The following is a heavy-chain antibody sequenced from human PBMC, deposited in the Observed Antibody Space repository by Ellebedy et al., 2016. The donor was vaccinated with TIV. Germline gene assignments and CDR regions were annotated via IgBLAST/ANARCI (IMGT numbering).Heavy chain of an antibody. V-gene: IGHV1-46*01. CDR1: GYTFTSYG. Sequence: AASVKVSCKASGYTFTSYGINWVRQAPGQGLEWMGVINPSGDSTNYAQKFQGRVTITADESTSTAYMELSSLRSEDTAVYYCARDMVVTAPTRGWFDPWGQGTLVTVSS. CDR2: INPSGDST. CDR3: ARDMVVTAPTRGWFDP. J-gene: IGHJ5*02. D-gene: IGHD2-21*02.